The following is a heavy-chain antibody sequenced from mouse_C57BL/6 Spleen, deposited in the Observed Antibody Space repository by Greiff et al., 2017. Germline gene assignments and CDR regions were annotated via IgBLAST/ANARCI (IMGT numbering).Heavy chain of an antibody. J-gene: IGHJ1*03. CDR2: IHPNSGST. D-gene: IGHD2-4*01. CDR1: GYTFTSYW. V-gene: IGHV1-64*01. CDR3: ARSPYDYDEDWYFDV. Sequence: QVQLQQPGAELVKPGASVKLSCKASGYTFTSYWMHWVKQRPGQGLEWIGMIHPNSGSTNYNEKFKSKATLTVDKSSSTAHMQLSSLTSEDSAVYYCARSPYDYDEDWYFDVWGTGTTVTVSS.